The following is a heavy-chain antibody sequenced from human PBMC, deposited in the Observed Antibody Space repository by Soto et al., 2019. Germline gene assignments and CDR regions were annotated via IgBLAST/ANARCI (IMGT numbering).Heavy chain of an antibody. J-gene: IGHJ5*02. D-gene: IGHD2-15*01. CDR2: IIPILGIA. CDR3: ARDAGSGGSCPGDP. CDR1: GGTFSSYT. V-gene: IGHV1-69*08. Sequence: QVQLVQSGAEVQKPGSSVKVSCKASGGTFSSYTISWVRQAPGQGLEWMGRIIPILGIANYAQKFQGRVTITADKSTSTAYMELSSLRSEDTAVYYCARDAGSGGSCPGDPWGQGTLVTVSS.